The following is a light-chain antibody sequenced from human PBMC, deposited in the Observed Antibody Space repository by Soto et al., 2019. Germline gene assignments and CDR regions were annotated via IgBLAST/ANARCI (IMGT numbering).Light chain of an antibody. Sequence: DIQMTQSPSSLSASVGDRVIITCQASQDISNYLNWYQKKPGKAPKLLIYDVFNLEAGVPSRYSGSGSGTDFTLNISSLQPEDIATYYCQQYDNLFFSFGGETRVAIK. CDR3: QQYDNLFFS. V-gene: IGKV1-33*01. CDR2: DVF. J-gene: IGKJ4*01. CDR1: QDISNY.